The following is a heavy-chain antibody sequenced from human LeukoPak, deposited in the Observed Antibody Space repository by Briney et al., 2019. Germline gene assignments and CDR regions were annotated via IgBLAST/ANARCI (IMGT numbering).Heavy chain of an antibody. Sequence: ASVWVSCKASGYTFTGYYIHWVRQAPGQGLEWMGWISPNSGGTNYAQNFQGRVTMTRDTSISTAYMELSGLKSDDTAVYYCARRGGYYFDYWGQGTLVTVSS. J-gene: IGHJ4*02. V-gene: IGHV1-2*02. CDR3: ARRGGYYFDY. CDR2: ISPNSGGT. CDR1: GYTFTGYY.